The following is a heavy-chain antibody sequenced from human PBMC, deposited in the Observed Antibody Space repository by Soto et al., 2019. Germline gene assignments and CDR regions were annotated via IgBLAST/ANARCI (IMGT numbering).Heavy chain of an antibody. D-gene: IGHD3-22*01. J-gene: IGHJ3*02. V-gene: IGHV3-30-3*01. Sequence: GGSLRLSCAASGFTFSSYAMHWVRQAPGKGLEWVAVISYDGSNKYYADSVKGRFTISRDNSKNTLYLQMNSLRAEDTAVYYCARERLTMIVVVTNAFDIWGPGRTVPV. CDR1: GFTFSSYA. CDR3: ARERLTMIVVVTNAFDI. CDR2: ISYDGSNK.